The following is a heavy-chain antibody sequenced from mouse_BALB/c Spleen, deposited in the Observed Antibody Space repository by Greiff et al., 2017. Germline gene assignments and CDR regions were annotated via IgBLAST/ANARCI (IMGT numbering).Heavy chain of an antibody. J-gene: IGHJ3*01. V-gene: IGHV5-17*02. Sequence: EVMLVESGGGLVQPGGSRKLSCAASGFTFSSFGMHWVRQAPEKGLEWVAYISSGSSTIYYADTVKGRFTISRDNPKNTLFLQMTSLRSEDTAMYYGARSYYGSSPAWFAYWGQGTLVTVSA. D-gene: IGHD1-1*01. CDR1: GFTFSSFG. CDR2: ISSGSSTI. CDR3: ARSYYGSSPAWFAY.